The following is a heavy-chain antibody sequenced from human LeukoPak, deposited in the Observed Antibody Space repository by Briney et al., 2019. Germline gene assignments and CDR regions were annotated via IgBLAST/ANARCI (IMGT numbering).Heavy chain of an antibody. J-gene: IGHJ6*04. CDR1: GYSISSGYY. CDR3: AGDTYGMDV. D-gene: IGHD3-10*01. Sequence: SETLSLTCAVSGYSISSGYYWGWIRQPPGKGLEWIGSIYHRGSTYYNPSLKSRVTISVDTSKNQFSLKLSSVTAADTAVYYCAGDTYGMDVWGKGTTVTVSS. V-gene: IGHV4-38-2*01. CDR2: IYHRGST.